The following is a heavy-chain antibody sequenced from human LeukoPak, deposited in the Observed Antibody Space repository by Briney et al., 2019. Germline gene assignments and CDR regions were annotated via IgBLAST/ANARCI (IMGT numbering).Heavy chain of an antibody. D-gene: IGHD4-17*01. J-gene: IGHJ4*02. CDR3: GRSIKTGYGDYIDY. Sequence: GRSLRLSCAASGFTFSNFGMLWVRQAPGKGLEWVAFIWFDGSNKRYADSVQGRFTMSRDNSKNTLYLQMNSLRAEDTAVYYCGRSIKTGYGDYIDYWGQGTLVTVSS. V-gene: IGHV3-33*01. CDR1: GFTFSNFG. CDR2: IWFDGSNK.